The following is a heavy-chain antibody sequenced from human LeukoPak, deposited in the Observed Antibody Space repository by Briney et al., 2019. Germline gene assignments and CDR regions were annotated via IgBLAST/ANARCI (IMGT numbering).Heavy chain of an antibody. CDR3: ARRGMGATGDYFDY. D-gene: IGHD1-26*01. V-gene: IGHV5-51*01. CDR2: ISPSDSRT. J-gene: IGHJ4*02. Sequence: GESLKISCKGSGYSFTSYWIGWVRQMPGKGLEWMGHISPSDSRTTYSPSFQGQVTISADKSISTAYLQWSSLKASDTAMYYCARRGMGATGDYFDYWGQGTLVTVSS. CDR1: GYSFTSYW.